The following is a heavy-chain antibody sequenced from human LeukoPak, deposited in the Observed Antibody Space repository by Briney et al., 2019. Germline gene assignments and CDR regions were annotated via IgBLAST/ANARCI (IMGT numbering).Heavy chain of an antibody. CDR1: GYTFTGYY. J-gene: IGHJ4*02. CDR2: INPNSGGT. Sequence: ASVKVSCKASGYTFTGYYMHWVRQAPGQGLEWMGRINPNSGGTNYAQKFQGRVTMTRDTSISTAYMELSRLRSDDTAVYYCARADCSGGSCSPDYWGQGTLVTVSS. V-gene: IGHV1-2*06. CDR3: ARADCSGGSCSPDY. D-gene: IGHD2-15*01.